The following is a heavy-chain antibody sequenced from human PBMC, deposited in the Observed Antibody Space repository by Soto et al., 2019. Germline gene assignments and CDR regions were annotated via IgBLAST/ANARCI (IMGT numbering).Heavy chain of an antibody. J-gene: IGHJ5*02. D-gene: IGHD6-13*01. V-gene: IGHV4-31*03. CDR3: TRVFSDSGSFFDP. Sequence: SETLSLTCTVSGGSISSGNYYWSWIRQHPGKGLEWIGHIYYSGSTSYNPSLKSRVTISVDTSKNHFSLKLSSVTAADTAVYYCTRVFSDSGSFFDPWGQGTLVTVSS. CDR1: GGSISSGNYY. CDR2: IYYSGST.